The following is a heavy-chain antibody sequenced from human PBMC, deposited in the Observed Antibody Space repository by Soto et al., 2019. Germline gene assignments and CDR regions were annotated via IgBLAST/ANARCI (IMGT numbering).Heavy chain of an antibody. V-gene: IGHV1-8*01. CDR2: MNPNSGNT. Sequence: DSVKVSCKASGYTFTSYDINWVRQATGQGLEWMGWMNPNSGNTGYAQKFQGRVTMTRNTSIITAYMELSSLRSEDTAVYYCARGGVIAVAGALFDAFDIWGQGTMVNVSS. J-gene: IGHJ3*02. CDR1: GYTFTSYD. D-gene: IGHD6-19*01. CDR3: ARGGVIAVAGALFDAFDI.